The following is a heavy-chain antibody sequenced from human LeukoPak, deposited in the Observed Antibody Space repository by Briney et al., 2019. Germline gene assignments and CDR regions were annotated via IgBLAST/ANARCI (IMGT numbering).Heavy chain of an antibody. CDR3: ARDMVRGFIFLAP. J-gene: IGHJ5*02. V-gene: IGHV1-3*01. CDR1: GYTFTSYA. D-gene: IGHD3-10*01. Sequence: ASVKVSCKASGYTFTSYAMHWVRQAPGQRLEWMGWINAGNGNTKYSQKFQGRVTITRDTSASTAYMELSSLRSEDTAVYYCARDMVRGFIFLAPWGQGTLVTVSS. CDR2: INAGNGNT.